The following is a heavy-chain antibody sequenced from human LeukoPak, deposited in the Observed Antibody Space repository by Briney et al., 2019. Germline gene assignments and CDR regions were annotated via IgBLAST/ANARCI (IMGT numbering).Heavy chain of an antibody. CDR3: ARDSVSIAARPGYYYYYMDV. V-gene: IGHV3-33*08. CDR1: RFTLSNYW. J-gene: IGHJ6*03. D-gene: IGHD6-6*01. CDR2: IWYDGSNK. Sequence: PGWSLRLSCAASRFTLSNYWMSWVRQAPGKGLEGVAVIWYDGSNKYYADSVKGRFTISRDNSKNTLYLQINSLRAEDTAVYYCARDSVSIAARPGYYYYYMDVWGKGTTVTVSS.